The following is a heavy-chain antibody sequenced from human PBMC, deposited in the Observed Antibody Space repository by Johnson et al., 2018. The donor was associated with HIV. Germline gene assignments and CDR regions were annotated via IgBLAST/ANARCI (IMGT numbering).Heavy chain of an antibody. Sequence: VQLVESGGGLVQPGRSLRLSCSASGLTFKNVWMSWVRQAPGKGLEWVGRIKTKPDGGTTDYAAPVKGRFTISRDDSKDTLYLQMSSLKTDDTAVYYCTTDYHAVFGGFDIWGQGTMVTVSS. CDR3: TTDYHAVFGGFDI. V-gene: IGHV3-15*01. D-gene: IGHD4-23*01. CDR2: IKTKPDGGTT. J-gene: IGHJ3*02. CDR1: GLTFKNVW.